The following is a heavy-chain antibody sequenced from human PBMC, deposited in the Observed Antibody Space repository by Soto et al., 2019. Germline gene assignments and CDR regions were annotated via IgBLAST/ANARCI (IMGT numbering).Heavy chain of an antibody. D-gene: IGHD2-21*02. V-gene: IGHV2-5*01. CDR3: PHMRYCGGDCYTFDY. CDR2: IYWNDDK. CDR1: GFSLSTSGVG. Sequence: SGPTLVNPTQTLTLTCTFSGFSLSTSGVGVGWIRQPPGKALEWLALIYWNDDKRYSPSLKSRLTITKDTSKNQAVLTMTNMDPVDTATYYCPHMRYCGGDCYTFDYWGQGTLVTVSS. J-gene: IGHJ4*02.